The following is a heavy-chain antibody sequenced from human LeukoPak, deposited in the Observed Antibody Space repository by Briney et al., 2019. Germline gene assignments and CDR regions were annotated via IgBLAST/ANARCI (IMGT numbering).Heavy chain of an antibody. Sequence: SETLSLTCTVSGASINSYYWNWIRQPPGKGLEWIGYGHYTGSTFRNPSLNSRVAFSVDTSKNQFSLKLSSVTAADTAVYYCAREIAEAAGRANNPWGQGILVTVSS. CDR3: AREIAEAAGRANNP. V-gene: IGHV4-59*01. CDR1: GASINSYY. D-gene: IGHD6-13*01. CDR2: GHYTGST. J-gene: IGHJ5*02.